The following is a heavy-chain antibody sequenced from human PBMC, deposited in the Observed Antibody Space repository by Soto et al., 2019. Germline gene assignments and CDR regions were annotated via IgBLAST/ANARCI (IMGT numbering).Heavy chain of an antibody. CDR3: ARGRPYGMDV. V-gene: IGHV3-74*01. CDR2: IDSDGSST. J-gene: IGHJ6*02. Sequence: HPGGSLRLSCAASGFTFGSYWMNWVRQAPGKGLVWVSRIDSDGSSTTYADSVKGRFTTSRDNAKNTLYLQMSSLRVEDTAVYYCARGRPYGMDVWGQGTTVTAP. CDR1: GFTFGSYW.